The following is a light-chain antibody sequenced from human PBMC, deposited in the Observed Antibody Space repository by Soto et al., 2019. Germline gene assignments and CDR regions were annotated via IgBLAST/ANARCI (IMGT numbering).Light chain of an antibody. Sequence: QSVLTQPPSVSAAPGQKVTISCSGSSSNIGGYSVSWYQQLPGTAPKLLIYDDNKRPSGIPDRFSGSKSGTSATLGITGFQTGDEADYYCGSWDSSVSAYVFGTGTKGTVL. V-gene: IGLV1-51*01. CDR3: GSWDSSVSAYV. J-gene: IGLJ1*01. CDR1: SSNIGGYS. CDR2: DDN.